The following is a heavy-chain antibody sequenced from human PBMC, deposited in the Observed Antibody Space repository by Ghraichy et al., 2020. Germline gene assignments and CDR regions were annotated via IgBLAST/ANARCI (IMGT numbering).Heavy chain of an antibody. D-gene: IGHD2-15*01. V-gene: IGHV3-23*01. CDR3: AKPKLKYCSDGTCHSGPLDY. CDR2: ISDDGVTT. CDR1: GFTFSSYA. J-gene: IGHJ4*02. Sequence: GGSLRLSCAASGFTFSSYAMNWVRQAPGKGLECVSIISDDGVTTYYADSVKGRFTISRDNSKNTLSLQMSNLRAEDTAVYYCAKPKLKYCSDGTCHSGPLDYWGQGTRVTVSS.